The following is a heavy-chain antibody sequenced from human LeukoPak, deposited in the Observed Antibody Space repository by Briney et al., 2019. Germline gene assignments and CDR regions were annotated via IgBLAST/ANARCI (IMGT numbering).Heavy chain of an antibody. V-gene: IGHV3-66*01. J-gene: IGHJ3*02. CDR1: GFTVSSNY. CDR2: IYSGGST. D-gene: IGHD2-2*01. Sequence: GGSLRLSCAASGFTVSSNYMSWVRQAPGKGLEWVSVIYSGGSTYYADSVKGRFTISRDNSKNTLYLQMNSLRAEDTAVYYCARDEYCSSTSCYVNAFDIWGQGTMVTVSS. CDR3: ARDEYCSSTSCYVNAFDI.